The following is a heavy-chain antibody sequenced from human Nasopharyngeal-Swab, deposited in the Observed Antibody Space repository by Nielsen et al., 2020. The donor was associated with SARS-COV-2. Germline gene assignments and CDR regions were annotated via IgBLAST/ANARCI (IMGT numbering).Heavy chain of an antibody. V-gene: IGHV4-59*12. CDR1: GGSISSYY. D-gene: IGHD1-26*01. CDR3: ARGGSYCTSGMDV. CDR2: IYYSGST. Sequence: SETLSLTCTVSGGSISSYYWCWIRQPPGKGLEWIGYIYYSGSTNYNPSLKSRVTMSVDTSKNQFSLKLSSVTAADTAVYYCARGGSYCTSGMDVWGQGTTVTVSS. J-gene: IGHJ6*02.